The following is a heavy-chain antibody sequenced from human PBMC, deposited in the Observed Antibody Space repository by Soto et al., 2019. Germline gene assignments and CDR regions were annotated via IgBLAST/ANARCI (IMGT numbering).Heavy chain of an antibody. CDR2: IYYSGST. CDR3: ARVALGQWLAPGFEP. V-gene: IGHV4-59*01. D-gene: IGHD6-19*01. Sequence: QVQLQESGPGLVKPSETLSLTCTVSGGSISSYYWSWIRQPPGKGLEWIGYIYYSGSTNYNPSLKSRITISVDTSKNQCTLKLSSVTAADTAVYYCARVALGQWLAPGFEPWGQGTLVTVSS. CDR1: GGSISSYY. J-gene: IGHJ5*02.